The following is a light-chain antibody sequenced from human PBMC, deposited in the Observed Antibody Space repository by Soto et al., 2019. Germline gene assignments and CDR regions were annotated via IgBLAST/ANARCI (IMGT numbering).Light chain of an antibody. Sequence: ALTQPASVSGSPGQSIAISCIGVRTDGDGHDYVSWYQQHPGQAPQLIIYDVYNRPSGVSDRFSGSKSGNTASLIISGLQAEDEADYFCTSYTASSPFYVFGAGTKVTVL. CDR3: TSYTASSPFYV. CDR2: DVY. CDR1: RTDGDGHDY. V-gene: IGLV2-14*03. J-gene: IGLJ1*01.